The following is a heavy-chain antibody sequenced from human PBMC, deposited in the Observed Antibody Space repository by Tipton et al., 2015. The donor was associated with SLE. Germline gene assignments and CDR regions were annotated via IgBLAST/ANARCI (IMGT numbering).Heavy chain of an antibody. CDR1: GGSISSSSYY. CDR2: IYYSGST. Sequence: LVKPSETLSLTCTVSGGSISSSSYYWGWIRQPPGKGLEWIGSIYYSGSTYYNPSLKSRVTISVDTSKNQFSLKLSSVTAADTAVYYCARRLSSGHYFDYWGQGTLVTVSS. V-gene: IGHV4-39*07. CDR3: ARRLSSGHYFDY. J-gene: IGHJ4*02. D-gene: IGHD3-22*01.